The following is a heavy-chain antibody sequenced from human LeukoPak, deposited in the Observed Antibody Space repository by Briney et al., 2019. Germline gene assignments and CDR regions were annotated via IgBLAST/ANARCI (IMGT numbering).Heavy chain of an antibody. CDR2: IFYSRQT. CDR3: ARDRIYGSGSDHFDY. Sequence: SETLSLTCTVSGGSINNNIHYWVWIRQPPGKGLEWVGTIFYSRQTYYNPSLKSRVTISVDTSKNQFSLKLSSVTAADTAVYYCARDRIYGSGSDHFDYWGQGTLVIVSS. J-gene: IGHJ4*02. CDR1: GGSINNNIHY. V-gene: IGHV4-39*07. D-gene: IGHD3-10*01.